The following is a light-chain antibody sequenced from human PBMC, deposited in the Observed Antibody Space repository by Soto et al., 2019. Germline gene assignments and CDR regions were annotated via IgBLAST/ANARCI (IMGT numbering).Light chain of an antibody. CDR3: LQATQFPWT. V-gene: IGKV2-24*01. Sequence: DVVMTQSPLSLPVTLGQPAAISCRSSQSLVHSDGNTYLSWLQQRPGQAPRLLLYKISNRVSGVPDRFRGSGAGTDFTLTISRVEVEDVGVYYCLQATQFPWTFGQGTKVDIK. CDR1: QSLVHSDGNTY. J-gene: IGKJ1*01. CDR2: KIS.